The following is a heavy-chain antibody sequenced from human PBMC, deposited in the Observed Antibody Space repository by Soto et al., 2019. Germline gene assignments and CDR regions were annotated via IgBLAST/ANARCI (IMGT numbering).Heavy chain of an antibody. J-gene: IGHJ6*02. CDR1: GFTFSSYS. V-gene: IGHV3-48*02. CDR2: ISSSSSTI. D-gene: IGHD5-18*01. CDR3: ARDSPRDTAMVTYYYYYYGMDV. Sequence: PGGSLRLSCAASGFTFSSYSMNWVRQAPGKGLEWVSYISSSSSTIYYADSVKGRFTISRDNAKNSLYLQMNSLRDEDTAVYYCARDSPRDTAMVTYYYYYYGMDVWGQGTTVTVS.